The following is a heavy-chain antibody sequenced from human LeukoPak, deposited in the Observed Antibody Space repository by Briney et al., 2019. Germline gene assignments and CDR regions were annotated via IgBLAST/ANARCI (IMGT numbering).Heavy chain of an antibody. CDR1: GFTFSSYA. CDR2: ISSSGSTI. V-gene: IGHV3-48*04. D-gene: IGHD2-2*02. Sequence: GGSLRLSCAASGFTFSSYAMHWVRQAPGKGLEWVSYISSSGSTIYYADSVKGRFTISRDNAKNSLYLQMNSLRAEDTAVYYCAREYCSATNCYTTLIGYWGQGTLVTVSS. J-gene: IGHJ4*02. CDR3: AREYCSATNCYTTLIGY.